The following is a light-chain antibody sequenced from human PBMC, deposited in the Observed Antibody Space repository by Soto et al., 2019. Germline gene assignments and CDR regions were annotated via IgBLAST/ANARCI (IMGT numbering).Light chain of an antibody. CDR3: QQYNSYSWT. V-gene: IGKV1-5*01. CDR2: DAS. Sequence: IQMTPYPSTLSASTGDRVTITCRASQSISSWLAWYQQKPGKAPKLLIYDASSLESGVPSRFSGSGSGTEFTLTISSLQPDDFATYYCQQYNSYSWTFGQGTKVDI. J-gene: IGKJ1*01. CDR1: QSISSW.